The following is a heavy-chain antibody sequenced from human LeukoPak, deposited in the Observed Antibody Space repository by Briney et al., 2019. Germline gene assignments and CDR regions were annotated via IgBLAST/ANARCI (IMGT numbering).Heavy chain of an antibody. CDR1: GYTFTGYY. V-gene: IGHV1-2*02. CDR3: ARDLYSGYDPLGY. D-gene: IGHD5-12*01. J-gene: IGHJ4*02. Sequence: ASVKVSCKASGYTFTGYYMHWVRQAPGQGLEWMGWINPNSGGTSYAQKFQGRVTMTRDTSISTAYMELSRLRSDDTAVYYCARDLYSGYDPLGYWGQGTLVTVSS. CDR2: INPNSGGT.